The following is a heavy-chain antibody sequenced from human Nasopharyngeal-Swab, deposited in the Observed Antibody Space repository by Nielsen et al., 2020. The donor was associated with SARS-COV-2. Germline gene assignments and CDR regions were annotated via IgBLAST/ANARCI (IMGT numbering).Heavy chain of an antibody. CDR1: GFTVSSNY. D-gene: IGHD4-17*01. J-gene: IGHJ4*02. CDR3: ATTVTTGTGDY. CDR2: IYSGGST. V-gene: IGHV3-53*01. Sequence: GESLKISCAASGFTVSSNYMSWVRQAPGKGLEWVSVIYSGGSTYYADSVKGRFTISRDNSKNTLYLQMNSLRAEDTAVYYCATTVTTGTGDYWGQGTPVTVSS.